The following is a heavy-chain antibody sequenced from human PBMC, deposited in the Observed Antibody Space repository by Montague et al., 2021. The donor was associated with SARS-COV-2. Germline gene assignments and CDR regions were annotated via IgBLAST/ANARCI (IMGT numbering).Heavy chain of an antibody. V-gene: IGHV4-4*02. CDR3: ASVIWFGELVYPEYGMGV. CDR1: GGSISSSNW. CDR2: IYHSGST. J-gene: IGHJ6*02. D-gene: IGHD3-10*01. Sequence: SETLSLTCAVSGGSISSSNWWSWVRQPPGKGLEWSGEIYHSGSTYYNPPLKSRVTISVDKSKNQFSLKLSSVTAADTAVYYCASVIWFGELVYPEYGMGVWGQGTTVTVSS.